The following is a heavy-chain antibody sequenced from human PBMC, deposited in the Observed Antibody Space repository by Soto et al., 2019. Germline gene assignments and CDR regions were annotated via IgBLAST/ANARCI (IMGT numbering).Heavy chain of an antibody. CDR3: AKGLFPYYFYY. CDR1: GGCISSYY. J-gene: IGHJ4*02. V-gene: IGHV4-59*01. Sequence: PSETLSLTCTVSGGCISSYYWSWIRQPPGKGLEWIGYIYYSGSTNYNPSLKSRVTISVDTSKNQFSLKLSSVTAADTAVYYCAKGLFPYYFYYWGQGTLVTVSS. CDR2: IYYSGST.